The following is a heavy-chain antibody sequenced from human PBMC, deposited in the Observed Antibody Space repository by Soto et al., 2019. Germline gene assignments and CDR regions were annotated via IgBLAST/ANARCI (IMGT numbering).Heavy chain of an antibody. J-gene: IGHJ5*02. CDR1: GGSISSSSYY. V-gene: IGHV4-39*01. CDR2: INYSGVT. D-gene: IGHD3-10*01. Sequence: PSETLSLTCTVSGGSISSSSYYWGWIRQPPGKGLEWIGSINYSGVTYYRPSLKSRVTISVDTSKNQFSLKLSSVTAADTAVYYCARVRYTSGSPKWFDPWGKGTLVTVSS. CDR3: ARVRYTSGSPKWFDP.